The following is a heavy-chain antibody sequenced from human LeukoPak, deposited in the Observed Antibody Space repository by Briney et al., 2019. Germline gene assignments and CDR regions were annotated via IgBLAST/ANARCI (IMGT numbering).Heavy chain of an antibody. V-gene: IGHV3-66*01. CDR2: IYSGGTT. CDR1: GFTVSSNY. Sequence: GGSLRLSCAASGFTVSSNYMNWVRQAPGKGLEWVSVIYSGGTTYYADSVKGRFTISRDNPKNTLYLQMNSLRAEDTAVYYCARDRDGYSSGYFDSRGQGTLVTVSS. J-gene: IGHJ4*02. CDR3: ARDRDGYSSGYFDS. D-gene: IGHD5-24*01.